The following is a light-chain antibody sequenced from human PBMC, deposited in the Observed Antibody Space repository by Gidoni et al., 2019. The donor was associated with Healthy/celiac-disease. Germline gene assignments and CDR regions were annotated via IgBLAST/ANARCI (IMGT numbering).Light chain of an antibody. CDR3: QQLNSYPF. CDR2: AAS. V-gene: IGKV1-9*01. Sequence: IQLTPSPSFLSASVGDRVTITCRASQGISSYLAWYQQKPGKAPKLLIYAASTLQSGVPSRFSGSGSGTEFTLTISSLQPEDFATYYCQQLNSYPFFGPGTKVDIK. CDR1: QGISSY. J-gene: IGKJ3*01.